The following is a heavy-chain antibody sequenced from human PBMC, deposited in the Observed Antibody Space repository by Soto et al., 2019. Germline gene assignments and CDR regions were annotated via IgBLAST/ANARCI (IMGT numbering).Heavy chain of an antibody. CDR1: GFTFSSYS. V-gene: IGHV3-21*01. CDR3: ARDVPPAIGYIAARRYFDY. Sequence: EVQLVESGGGLVKPGGSLRLSCAASGFTFSSYSMNWVRQAPGKGLEWVSSISSSSSYIYYADSVKGRFTISRDNAKNSLYLQMNSLRAEDTAVYYCARDVPPAIGYIAARRYFDYWGQGTLVTVSS. CDR2: ISSSSSYI. J-gene: IGHJ4*02. D-gene: IGHD6-6*01.